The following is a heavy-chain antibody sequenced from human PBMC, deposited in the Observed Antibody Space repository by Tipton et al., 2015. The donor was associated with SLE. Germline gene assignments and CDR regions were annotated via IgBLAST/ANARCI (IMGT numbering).Heavy chain of an antibody. Sequence: TLSLTCTVSGGSITSGGSYWSWIRPHTGPGLGWIVYIYYSGSTYYNPSLKRRVTISVDTSKNQFSLKLGSVIAADTAVYYCASGHGDYWYFDLWGRGTPVTVSA. J-gene: IGHJ2*01. CDR3: ASGHGDYWYFDL. V-gene: IGHV4-31*03. CDR1: GGSITSGGSY. D-gene: IGHD4-17*01. CDR2: IYYSGST.